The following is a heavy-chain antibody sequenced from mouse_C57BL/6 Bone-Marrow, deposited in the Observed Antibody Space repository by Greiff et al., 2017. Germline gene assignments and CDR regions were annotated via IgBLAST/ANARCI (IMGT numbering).Heavy chain of an antibody. CDR1: GYAFTSYW. D-gene: IGHD2-1*01. CDR3: AKGGNYVGYY. J-gene: IGHJ2*01. Sequence: VQLQQPGAELVRPGTSVKLSCKASGYAFTSYWMHWVKQRPGQGLEWIGVIDPSDSYTNYNQKFKGKATLTVDTSSSTAYMQLSSLTSEDSAVYYCAKGGNYVGYYWGQGTTLTVSS. CDR2: IDPSDSYT. V-gene: IGHV1-59*01.